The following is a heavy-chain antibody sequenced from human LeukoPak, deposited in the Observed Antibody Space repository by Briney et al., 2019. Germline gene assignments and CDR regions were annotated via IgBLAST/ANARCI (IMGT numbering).Heavy chain of an antibody. CDR2: VYYIGST. V-gene: IGHV4-59*01. J-gene: IGHJ4*02. Sequence: SETLSLTCTVSDGSMISYYWNWIRQPPGKGLEWIGYVYYIGSTNYSPSLKSRVTISVDTSKIHFSLTLSSVTAADTAMYYCARSRGLHYFDSWGQGTLVTVSS. CDR3: ARSRGLHYFDS. CDR1: DGSMISYY. D-gene: IGHD2-15*01.